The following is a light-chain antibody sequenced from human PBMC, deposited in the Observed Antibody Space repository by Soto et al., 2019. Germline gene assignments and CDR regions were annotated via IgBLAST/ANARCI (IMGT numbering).Light chain of an antibody. CDR2: GNT. Sequence: QSVLTQPPSVSGAPGQRVTISCTGSSSNIGAGFDVHWYQQLPGTAPKLLIYGNTNRPSGVPDRFSGSKSGTSASLAITGIKAEDEADYYCQSYDSSLSGSVFGGGTKLTVL. CDR1: SSNIGAGFD. CDR3: QSYDSSLSGSV. V-gene: IGLV1-40*01. J-gene: IGLJ3*02.